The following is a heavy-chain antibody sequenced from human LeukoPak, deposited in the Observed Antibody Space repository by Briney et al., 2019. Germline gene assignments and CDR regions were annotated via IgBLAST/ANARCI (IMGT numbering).Heavy chain of an antibody. CDR2: IWYDGSNK. Sequence: GGSLRLSCAASGFTFSNYGMHWVRQAPGKGLEWVAVIWYDGSNKYYADSVKGRFTISRDNSKNTLYLQMNSLRAEDTAVYYCARELYYYDSSGYGFDYWGQGTLVTVSS. J-gene: IGHJ4*02. CDR3: ARELYYYDSSGYGFDY. V-gene: IGHV3-33*01. CDR1: GFTFSNYG. D-gene: IGHD3-22*01.